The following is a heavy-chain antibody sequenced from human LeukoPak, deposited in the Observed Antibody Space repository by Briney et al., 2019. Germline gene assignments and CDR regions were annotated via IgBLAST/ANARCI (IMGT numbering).Heavy chain of an antibody. CDR1: GYTFTVYY. Sequence: ASVTVSCTSSGYTFTVYYMHWVRQAPGQGLEWMGWINPNSGGTNYAQKFQGRVTMTRDTSISTAYMELSRLRSDDTAVYYCARDGSWSSSYNWFDPWGQGTLVTVSS. D-gene: IGHD6-13*01. V-gene: IGHV1-2*02. J-gene: IGHJ5*02. CDR3: ARDGSWSSSYNWFDP. CDR2: INPNSGGT.